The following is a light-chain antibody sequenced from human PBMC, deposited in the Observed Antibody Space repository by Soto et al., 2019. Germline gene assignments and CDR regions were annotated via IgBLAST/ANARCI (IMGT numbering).Light chain of an antibody. CDR1: SSDVGGYNY. V-gene: IGLV2-8*01. Sequence: QSVLTQPPSASGSPGQSVTISCTGTSSDVGGYNYVSWHQQHPGKAHKLMIYEVSKRPSGVPDRFSGSKSGNTASLTVSGLQAEDEADYYCSSYAGSNNPYVFGTGTKVTVL. CDR2: EVS. J-gene: IGLJ1*01. CDR3: SSYAGSNNPYV.